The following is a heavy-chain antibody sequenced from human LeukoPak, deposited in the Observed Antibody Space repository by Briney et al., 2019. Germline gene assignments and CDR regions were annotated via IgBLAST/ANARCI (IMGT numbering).Heavy chain of an antibody. J-gene: IGHJ4*02. CDR2: IYYSGST. CDR3: ARARPQQQLDY. D-gene: IGHD6-13*01. V-gene: IGHV4-59*01. Sequence: SETLSLTCTVSGGSMTYNYWSWIRQPPGKGLEWIGYIYYSGSTNYNPSLKSRVTISVDTSKNQFSLKLSSVTAADTAVYYCARARPQQQLDYWGQGTLVTVSS. CDR1: GGSMTYNY.